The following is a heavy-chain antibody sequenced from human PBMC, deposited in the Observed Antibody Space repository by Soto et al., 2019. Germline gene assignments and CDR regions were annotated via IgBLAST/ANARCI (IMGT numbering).Heavy chain of an antibody. CDR2: IAYDATNK. CDR3: AKDLQSYGDYDYYCYGMDV. D-gene: IGHD4-17*01. CDR1: GFTFSTYG. V-gene: IGHV3-30*18. J-gene: IGHJ6*02. Sequence: QVQLVESGGGEVQPGRSLTISCAASGFTFSTYGMHWVRQTPGKGLEWVAVIAYDATNKFYSDSVKGRCTISRDNFKNKPSLQLNSLRADDMAVYSCAKDLQSYGDYDYYCYGMDVWGLGTRGTVSS.